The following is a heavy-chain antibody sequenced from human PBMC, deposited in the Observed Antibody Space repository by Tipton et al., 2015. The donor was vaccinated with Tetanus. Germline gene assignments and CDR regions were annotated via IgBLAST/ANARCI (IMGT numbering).Heavy chain of an antibody. CDR2: IDPNSGGT. CDR1: GYTFTGYY. J-gene: IGHJ6*02. D-gene: IGHD3-22*01. Sequence: QMQLVQSGAEVKKPGESLKISCEGSGYTFTGYYIYWVRQAPGQGLEWMGWIDPNSGGTVYAQKFQGRVTMTRDTSISTAYMELRSLRSDDTAVYYCARDRGDYIYYGMDVWGPGTTVTVS. V-gene: IGHV1-2*02. CDR3: ARDRGDYIYYGMDV.